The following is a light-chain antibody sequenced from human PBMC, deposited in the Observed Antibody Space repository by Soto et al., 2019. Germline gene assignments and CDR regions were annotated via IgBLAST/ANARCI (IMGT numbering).Light chain of an antibody. V-gene: IGKV3-11*01. J-gene: IGKJ3*01. CDR2: DAS. CDR3: QQRSNWPS. Sequence: EIVLTQSPATLSLSPGERATLSCRASQSVSSYLTWYQQKPGQAPRLLIYDASNRATGIPARFSGSRSGTDFTRTISSLEPEDFAVYYCQQRSNWPSFGPGTKVDIK. CDR1: QSVSSY.